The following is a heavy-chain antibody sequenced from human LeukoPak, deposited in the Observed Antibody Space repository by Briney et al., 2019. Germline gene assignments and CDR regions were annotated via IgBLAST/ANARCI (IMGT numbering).Heavy chain of an antibody. V-gene: IGHV4-34*01. D-gene: IGHD3-16*02. CDR1: GGSFSGYY. J-gene: IGHJ4*02. CDR3: ARIGPAVAESIMITFGGVIPTYYFDY. Sequence: SETLSLTCAVYGGSFSGYYWSWIRQPPGKGLEWIGEINHSGSTNYNPSLKSRVTISVDTSKNQFSLKLSSVTAADTAVYYCARIGPAVAESIMITFGGVIPTYYFDYWGQGTLVTVSS. CDR2: INHSGST.